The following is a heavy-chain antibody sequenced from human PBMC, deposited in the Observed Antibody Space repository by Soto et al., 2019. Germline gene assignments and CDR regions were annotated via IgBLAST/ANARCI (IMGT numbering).Heavy chain of an antibody. CDR3: ARTNGAAACPGYYYGMDV. J-gene: IGHJ6*02. Sequence: SVKVSCKASGGTFSSYAISWVRQAPGQGLEWMGGIIHIFGTANYAQKFQGRVTITADKSTSTAYMELSSLRSEDTAVYYCARTNGAAACPGYYYGMDVWGQVTTFTVS. V-gene: IGHV1-69*06. D-gene: IGHD6-13*01. CDR2: IIHIFGTA. CDR1: GGTFSSYA.